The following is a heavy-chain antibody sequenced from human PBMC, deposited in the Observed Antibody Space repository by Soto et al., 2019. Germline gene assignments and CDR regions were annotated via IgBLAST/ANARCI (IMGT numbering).Heavy chain of an antibody. Sequence: ASVKVSCKTSGYTFTSFDINWVRQATGQGLEWMGWMNPNSGNTGYAQMFQGRVTMTRNTSISTAYLELSSLRSEDTAVYYCAREWANNTVSGGVTYRYYHGMDVWGQGTTVTVSS. CDR2: MNPNSGNT. J-gene: IGHJ6*02. CDR1: GYTFTSFD. CDR3: AREWANNTVSGGVTYRYYHGMDV. V-gene: IGHV1-8*01. D-gene: IGHD3-16*01.